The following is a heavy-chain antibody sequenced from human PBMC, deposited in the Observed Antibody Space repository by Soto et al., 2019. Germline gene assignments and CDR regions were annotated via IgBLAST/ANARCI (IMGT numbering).Heavy chain of an antibody. J-gene: IGHJ4*02. D-gene: IGHD3-3*01. CDR1: GGNSNSYS. CDR2: IVPLSGTP. CDR3: ARDWRQMSRGGFFDY. Sequence: QVRLVQSGAEVKQPGSSVKLSCKVSGGNSNSYSIAWVRQAPGQGLQWLGTIVPLSGTPNHAHKFQGRVTITADTSTNTAYLELSSLRYEDTAIYYCARDWRQMSRGGFFDYWGQGSLVTISS. V-gene: IGHV1-69*06.